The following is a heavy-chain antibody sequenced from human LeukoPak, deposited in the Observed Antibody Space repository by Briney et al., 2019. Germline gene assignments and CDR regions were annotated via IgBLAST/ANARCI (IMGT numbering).Heavy chain of an antibody. D-gene: IGHD3-10*01. CDR2: IANVGRT. J-gene: IGHJ4*02. CDR1: GFTFGSYA. V-gene: IGHV3-23*01. CDR3: VKESSGEGVPLFDT. Sequence: PGGSLRLSCAVSGFTFGSYAMSWVRQAPGRGLEWVSGIANVGRTYYADSVKGRFTISRDNSKNTLYLQMHSLRAEDTAIYFCVKESSGEGVPLFDTWGQGNLVTVSS.